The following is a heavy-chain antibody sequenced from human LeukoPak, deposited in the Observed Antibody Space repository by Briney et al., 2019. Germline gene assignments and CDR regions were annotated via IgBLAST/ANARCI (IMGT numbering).Heavy chain of an antibody. V-gene: IGHV1-69*13. CDR2: IIPIFGTA. Sequence: SVKVSCKASGGAFSSYAISWVRQAPGQGLEWMGGIIPIFGTANYAQKFQGRVTITADESTSTAYMELSSLRSEDTAVYYCARVGSGWYNNWFDPWGQGTLVTVSS. D-gene: IGHD6-19*01. J-gene: IGHJ5*02. CDR3: ARVGSGWYNNWFDP. CDR1: GGAFSSYA.